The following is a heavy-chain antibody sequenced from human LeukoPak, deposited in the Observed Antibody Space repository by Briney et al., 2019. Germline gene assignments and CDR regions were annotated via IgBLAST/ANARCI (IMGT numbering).Heavy chain of an antibody. CDR2: ISSSSSYI. D-gene: IGHD4-17*01. Sequence: NPGGSLRLSCAASGFTFSSYSMTWVRQAPGKGLEWVSSISSSSSYIYYADSVKGRFTISRDNAKNSLYLQMNTLRAEDTAVYYCARDAASGDYLTPMSYYYGMDVWGQGTTVTVSS. V-gene: IGHV3-21*01. J-gene: IGHJ6*02. CDR3: ARDAASGDYLTPMSYYYGMDV. CDR1: GFTFSSYS.